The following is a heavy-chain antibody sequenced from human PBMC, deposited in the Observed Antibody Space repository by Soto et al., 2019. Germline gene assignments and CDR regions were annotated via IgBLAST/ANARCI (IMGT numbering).Heavy chain of an antibody. D-gene: IGHD3-16*01. V-gene: IGHV1-8*01. CDR2: MNPGSGDT. CDR3: ARMETFGSLNWFDP. Sequence: GSVKVSFKASGYRFANNDLSLVRQATGQGLGWMGWMNPGSGDTGYAQKFQGRVTMTRDISIATAYMELSSLRSDDTAIYYCARMETFGSLNWFDPWGQGTMVTVSS. J-gene: IGHJ5*02. CDR1: GYRFANND.